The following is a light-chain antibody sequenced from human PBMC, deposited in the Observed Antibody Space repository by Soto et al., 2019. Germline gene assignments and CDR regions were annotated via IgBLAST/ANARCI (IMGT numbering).Light chain of an antibody. J-gene: IGLJ1*01. CDR3: SSYTSSSTYV. CDR1: SSDVGSSNG. CDR2: DVS. Sequence: QSSLTQPPSVSGSPGQSVAISCTGTSSDVGSSNGVSWYQQPPGTAPKLMIYDVSNRPSGVPDRFSGSKSGNTASLTISGLQAEDEADYYCSSYTSSSTYVFGTGTKLTVL. V-gene: IGLV2-18*02.